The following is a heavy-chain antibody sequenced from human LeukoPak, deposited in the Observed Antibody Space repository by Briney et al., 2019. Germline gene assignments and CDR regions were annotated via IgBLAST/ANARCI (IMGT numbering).Heavy chain of an antibody. CDR2: ISYDGSNK. J-gene: IGHJ4*02. V-gene: IGHV3-30*04. CDR1: GFTFSSYA. CDR3: ADLDYDSSGPDPPLDY. Sequence: PGRSLRLPCAASGFTFSSYAMHWVRQAPGKGLEWVAVISYDGSNKYYADSVKGRFTISRDNSKNTLYLQMNSLRAEDTAVYYCADLDYDSSGPDPPLDYWGQGTLVTVSP. D-gene: IGHD3-22*01.